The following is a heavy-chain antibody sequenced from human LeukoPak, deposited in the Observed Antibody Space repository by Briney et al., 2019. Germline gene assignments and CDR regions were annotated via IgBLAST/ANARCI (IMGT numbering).Heavy chain of an antibody. CDR2: IVVASGNT. CDR1: GFTFTNSA. V-gene: IGHV1-58*02. CDR3: AAAPIEMQQRGFDY. D-gene: IGHD5-24*01. J-gene: IGHJ4*02. Sequence: SVKVSCKASGFTFTNSAMQWVRQARGQRLEWIGWIVVASGNTKYAQKFQERVTITRDMSTSTAYMELSSLSPEDTAVYYCAAAPIEMQQRGFDYWGEGTLVTVSS.